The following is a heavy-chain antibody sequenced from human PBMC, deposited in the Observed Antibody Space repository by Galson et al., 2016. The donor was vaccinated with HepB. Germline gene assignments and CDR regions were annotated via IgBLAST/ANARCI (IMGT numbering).Heavy chain of an antibody. V-gene: IGHV3-23*01. J-gene: IGHJ2*01. CDR1: GFSFSTSG. CDR2: ISGSGGST. CDR3: AKVPYYNYWYFDL. Sequence: SLRLSCAASGFSFSTSGMTWVRQAPGKGLEWVSAISGSGGSTYYADSVKGRFTISRDNSKNTLSLQMNSLRAEDTAVYYCAKVPYYNYWYFDLWGRGTLVTVSS. D-gene: IGHD3-22*01.